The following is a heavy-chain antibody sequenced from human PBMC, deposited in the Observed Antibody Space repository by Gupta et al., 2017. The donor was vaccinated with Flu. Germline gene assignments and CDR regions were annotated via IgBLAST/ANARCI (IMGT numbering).Heavy chain of an antibody. V-gene: IGHV4-59*01. D-gene: IGHD3-10*01. Sequence: QVQLQESGPGLVKPSETLSLTCTVSGGSINTYYWSWIRQPPGKGLEWIGYIYYSGSTNYNPSLKSRVTISVDTSKNQFSLKLSSVTAADTAVFYCARTRGPGVFDYWGQGTLVTVSS. CDR3: ARTRGPGVFDY. CDR1: GGSINTYY. CDR2: IYYSGST. J-gene: IGHJ4*02.